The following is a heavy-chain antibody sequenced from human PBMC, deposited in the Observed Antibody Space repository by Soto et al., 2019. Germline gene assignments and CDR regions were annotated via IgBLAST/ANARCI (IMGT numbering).Heavy chain of an antibody. CDR1: GGSFSGYY. D-gene: IGHD3-16*01. CDR2: INHTGST. J-gene: IGHJ6*02. Sequence: PETLTLTRADYGGSFSGYYWDWIGQPPGKGLEWIAEINHTGSTNYNPSLKSRVTISVDTSKNQFSLKLSSVTAADTAVYYCARSMGGRAYYHYYYGMDVWGQGTTFPVSS. CDR3: ARSMGGRAYYHYYYGMDV. V-gene: IGHV4-34*01.